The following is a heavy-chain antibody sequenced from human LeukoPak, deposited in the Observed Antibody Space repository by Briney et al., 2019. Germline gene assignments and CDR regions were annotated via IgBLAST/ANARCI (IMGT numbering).Heavy chain of an antibody. J-gene: IGHJ3*02. CDR1: GGSFSGYY. Sequence: SETLSLTCAVYGGSFSGYYWSWIRQPPGKGLEWIGEINHSGSTNYNPSLKSRVTISVDTSKNQFSLKLSSVTAADTAVYYCARFSPALGAFDIWGQGTMVTVSS. CDR3: ARFSPALGAFDI. V-gene: IGHV4-34*01. CDR2: INHSGST.